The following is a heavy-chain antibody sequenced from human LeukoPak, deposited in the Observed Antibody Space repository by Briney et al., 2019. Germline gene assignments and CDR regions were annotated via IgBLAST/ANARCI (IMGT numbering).Heavy chain of an antibody. V-gene: IGHV1-46*03. Sequence: ASVKVSCKASGYTFTSYYMHWVRRAPGQGLEWMGIINPSGGSTSYAQKFQGRVTMTRDTSTSTVYMELSSLRSEDTAVYYCARDVLRFLASNWFDPWGQGTLVTVSS. D-gene: IGHD3-3*01. CDR3: ARDVLRFLASNWFDP. CDR2: INPSGGST. J-gene: IGHJ5*02. CDR1: GYTFTSYY.